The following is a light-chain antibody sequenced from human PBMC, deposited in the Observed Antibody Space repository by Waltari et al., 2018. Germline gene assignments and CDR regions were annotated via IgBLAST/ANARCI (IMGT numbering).Light chain of an antibody. CDR1: SSNIGSNY. CDR2: RNN. CDR3: AAWDDSLSGGV. J-gene: IGLJ2*01. Sequence: QSVLTQPPSASGTPGQRVTISCSGRSSNIGSNYVYWYQQFPGAAPKLLIYRNNQRPSGVPDRFSGSKSGTSASLAISGLRSEDEADYYCAAWDDSLSGGVFGGGTKLTVL. V-gene: IGLV1-47*01.